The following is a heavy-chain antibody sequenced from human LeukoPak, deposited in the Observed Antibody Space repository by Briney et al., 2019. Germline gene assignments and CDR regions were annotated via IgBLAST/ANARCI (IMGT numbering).Heavy chain of an antibody. D-gene: IGHD4-23*01. CDR2: ISFDGSHQ. J-gene: IGHJ3*02. Sequence: GRSLRLSCAASGFTFSSHPMHWVRQAPGKGLEWVAIISFDGSHQFYADSVKGRFTISRDNSKNTVSLQMISPRGDDTAVYYCAREAVGNDAFDMWGQGTMVTVSS. CDR1: GFTFSSHP. CDR3: AREAVGNDAFDM. V-gene: IGHV3-30*01.